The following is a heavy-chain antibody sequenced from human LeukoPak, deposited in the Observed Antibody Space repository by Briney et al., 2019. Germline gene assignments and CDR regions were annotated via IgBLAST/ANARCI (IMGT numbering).Heavy chain of an antibody. CDR3: ARDREQWLVRPGYYFDY. V-gene: IGHV3-21*01. D-gene: IGHD6-19*01. CDR1: GFTFSSYN. J-gene: IGHJ4*02. Sequence: GGSLRLSCAASGFTFSSYNTNWVRQAPGKGLEWVSSISSSSNYKHYADSVKGRFTISRDNAKNSVYLQMNSLRAEDTAIYYCARDREQWLVRPGYYFDYWGQGTLVTVSS. CDR2: ISSSSNYK.